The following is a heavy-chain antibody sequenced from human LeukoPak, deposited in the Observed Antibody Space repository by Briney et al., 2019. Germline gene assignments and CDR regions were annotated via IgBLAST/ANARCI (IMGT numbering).Heavy chain of an antibody. CDR1: GGSISSASYY. J-gene: IGHJ4*02. D-gene: IGHD5-18*01. CDR3: ARVDVQLWSLDY. Sequence: SETLSLTCTVSGGSISSASYYWSWIRQPAGKGLEWIGRISTSGSTNYNPSLKSRVTISVDTSKNQFSLKLSSVTAADTAVYYCARVDVQLWSLDYWGQGTLVTVSS. CDR2: ISTSGST. V-gene: IGHV4-61*02.